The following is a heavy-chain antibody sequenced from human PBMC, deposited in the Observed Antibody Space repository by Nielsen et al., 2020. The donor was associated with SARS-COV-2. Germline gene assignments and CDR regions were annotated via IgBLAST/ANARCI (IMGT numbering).Heavy chain of an antibody. J-gene: IGHJ1*01. D-gene: IGHD2-8*02. CDR2: ISGSGSYT. CDR3: ARSGHCNGGICYFTEYFQD. Sequence: SLKISCTASGFTFSDSFMSWIRQAPGKGLEWVSYISGSGSYTNYADSLKGRFTISRDNAKNSLYLQMDSLRAEDTAFYYCARSGHCNGGICYFTEYFQDWGQGTLVTVSS. CDR1: GFTFSDSF. V-gene: IGHV3-11*03.